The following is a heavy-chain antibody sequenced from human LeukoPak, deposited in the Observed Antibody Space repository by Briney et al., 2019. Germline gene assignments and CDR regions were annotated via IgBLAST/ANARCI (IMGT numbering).Heavy chain of an antibody. CDR2: IRFDGTIK. CDR1: GYTFSSYG. V-gene: IGHV3-30*02. CDR3: AKDYGTNRVGATSSYAFDI. D-gene: IGHD1-26*01. J-gene: IGHJ3*02. Sequence: PGGSLRLSCAASGYTFSSYGMHWVRQAPGKGLEWVAFIRFDGTIKDYADSVKGRFTISRDNSKNTLYLQMNSLRVEDTAVYYCAKDYGTNRVGATSSYAFDIWGQGTMVTVSS.